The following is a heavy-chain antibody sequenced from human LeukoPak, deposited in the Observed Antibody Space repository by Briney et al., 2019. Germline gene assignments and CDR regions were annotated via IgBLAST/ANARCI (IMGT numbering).Heavy chain of an antibody. CDR2: ISGSGGST. CDR1: GFTFSSYA. D-gene: IGHD2-2*02. Sequence: PGGSLRLSCAASGFTFSSYAMSWVRQAPGKGLEWVSAISGSGGSTYYADSVKGRFTISRDNSKNTLYLQMNSLRAEDTAVYYCAKTALGYCSSTSCYKYFDYWGQGTLVTVSS. CDR3: AKTALGYCSSTSCYKYFDY. J-gene: IGHJ4*02. V-gene: IGHV3-23*01.